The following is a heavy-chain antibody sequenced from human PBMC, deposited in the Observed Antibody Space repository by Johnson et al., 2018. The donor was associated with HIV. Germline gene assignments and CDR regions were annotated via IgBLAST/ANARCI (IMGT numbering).Heavy chain of an antibody. Sequence: QVQLVESGGGVVQPGRSLRLSCAASGFTFSSYAMHWVRQAPGKGLEWVAVISYDGSNKYYADSVKGRFTISRDNSKNTLYLQMNSLRAEDTAVYYCARVKYYGSGEMATIRDAFDIWGQGTMVTVSS. J-gene: IGHJ3*02. V-gene: IGHV3-30-3*01. CDR3: ARVKYYGSGEMATIRDAFDI. D-gene: IGHD3-10*01. CDR1: GFTFSSYA. CDR2: ISYDGSNK.